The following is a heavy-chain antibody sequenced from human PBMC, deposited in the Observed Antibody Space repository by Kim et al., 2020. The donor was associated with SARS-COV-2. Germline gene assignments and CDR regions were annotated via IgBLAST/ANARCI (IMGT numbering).Heavy chain of an antibody. J-gene: IGHJ5*02. CDR1: GYTFTGYY. CDR3: ARDVDTAMGGWFDP. Sequence: ASVKVSCKASGYTFTGYYMHWVRQAPGQGLEWMGWINPNSGGTNYAQKFQGWVTMTRDTSISTAYMELSRLRSDDTAVYYCARDVDTAMGGWFDPWGQGTLVTVSS. D-gene: IGHD5-18*01. CDR2: INPNSGGT. V-gene: IGHV1-2*04.